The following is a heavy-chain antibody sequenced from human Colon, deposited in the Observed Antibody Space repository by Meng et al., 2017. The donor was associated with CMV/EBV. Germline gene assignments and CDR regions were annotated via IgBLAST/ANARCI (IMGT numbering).Heavy chain of an antibody. D-gene: IGHD1-1*01. Sequence: QVQLVQSGAEGKVPGASVLVSCRSSGYTFTSYGINWVRRAPGQGLEWMGWISGSTGYTNRAQKFQGRVTMTTDTSTSTAYLALTSLTSNDTAVYYCARGRPNWSGVLDYWGQGTLVTVSS. J-gene: IGHJ4*02. V-gene: IGHV1-18*01. CDR3: ARGRPNWSGVLDY. CDR1: GYTFTSYG. CDR2: ISGSTGYT.